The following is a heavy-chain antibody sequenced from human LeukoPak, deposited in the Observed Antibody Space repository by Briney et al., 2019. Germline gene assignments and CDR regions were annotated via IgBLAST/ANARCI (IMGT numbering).Heavy chain of an antibody. V-gene: IGHV6-1*01. J-gene: IGHJ4*02. Sequence: SQTLSLTCAISGDSFSSNSAAWNWIRQSPSRGLEWLGRTYYRSKWYNDYAVSVKSRITINPDISKNLFSLQLNSVTPEDTAVYYCAREDGYSSGPPRYWGQGTLVTVSS. CDR1: GDSFSSNSAA. CDR2: TYYRSKWYN. D-gene: IGHD6-19*01. CDR3: AREDGYSSGPPRY.